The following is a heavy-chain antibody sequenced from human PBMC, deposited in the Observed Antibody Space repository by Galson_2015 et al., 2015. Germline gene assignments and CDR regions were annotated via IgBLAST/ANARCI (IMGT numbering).Heavy chain of an antibody. CDR3: TTDFSDGWFGG. D-gene: IGHD3-10*01. J-gene: IGHJ4*02. CDR1: GFTFSNYW. Sequence: SLRLSCAASGFTFSNYWMSWDRQAPGKGLEWVGRIKSKSVGGTTDYAAPVKGRFTVSRDDSKNMAYLQMNSLKPEDTAMYYCTTDFSDGWFGGWGQGTLVTVPS. V-gene: IGHV3-15*01. CDR2: IKSKSVGGTT.